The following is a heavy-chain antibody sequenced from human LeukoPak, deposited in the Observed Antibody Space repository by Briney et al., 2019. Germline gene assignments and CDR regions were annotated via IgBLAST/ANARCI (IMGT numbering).Heavy chain of an antibody. Sequence: GGSLRLSCTASGNIFNSCAMSWVRQAPGKGLEWVSGISGSGTSTYYADSVKGRFTISRDNSKNTLYLQMNSLRAEDTALYYCAKEPASGSCFDYWGQGTLVTASS. CDR2: ISGSGTST. CDR3: AKEPASGSCFDY. V-gene: IGHV3-23*01. D-gene: IGHD3-10*01. CDR1: GNIFNSCA. J-gene: IGHJ4*02.